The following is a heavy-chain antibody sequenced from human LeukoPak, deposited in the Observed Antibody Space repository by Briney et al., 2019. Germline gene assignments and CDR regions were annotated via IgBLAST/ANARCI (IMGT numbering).Heavy chain of an antibody. CDR1: GGSFSGYY. D-gene: IGHD2-2*02. V-gene: IGHV4-34*01. J-gene: IGHJ4*02. CDR2: INHSGST. CDR3: ARAPALGYCSSTSCYRGGFDY. Sequence: SETLSLTCAVYGGSFSGYYWSWIRQPPGKGLEWMGEINHSGSTNYNPSLKSRCTISVDTSKNQFSLKLSSVTAADTAVYYCARAPALGYCSSTSCYRGGFDYWGQGTLVTVSS.